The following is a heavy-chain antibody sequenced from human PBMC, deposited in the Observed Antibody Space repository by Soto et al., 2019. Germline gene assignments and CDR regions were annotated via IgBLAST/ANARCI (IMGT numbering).Heavy chain of an antibody. Sequence: PSETLSLTCAVYGRSFSGYYWSWIRQPPGKGLEWIGEINHSGSTNYNPSLKSRVTISVDTSKNQFSLELSSVTAADTAVYYCARGTEWLALTWGQGTLVTVSS. CDR1: GRSFSGYY. CDR2: INHSGST. D-gene: IGHD6-19*01. J-gene: IGHJ4*02. CDR3: ARGTEWLALT. V-gene: IGHV4-34*01.